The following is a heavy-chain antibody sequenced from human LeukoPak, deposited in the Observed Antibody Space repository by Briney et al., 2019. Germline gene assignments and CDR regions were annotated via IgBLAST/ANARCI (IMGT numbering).Heavy chain of an antibody. D-gene: IGHD2-15*01. J-gene: IGHJ5*02. V-gene: IGHV1-2*02. CDR3: ATFPRPGYCSGGSCLKVNWFDP. CDR1: GYTFTGYY. Sequence: ASVKVSCKASGYTFTGYYMHWVRQAPGQGLEWMGWINPNSGGTNYAQKFQGRVTMTEDTSTDTAYMELSSLRSEDTAVYYCATFPRPGYCSGGSCLKVNWFDPWGQGTLVTVSS. CDR2: INPNSGGT.